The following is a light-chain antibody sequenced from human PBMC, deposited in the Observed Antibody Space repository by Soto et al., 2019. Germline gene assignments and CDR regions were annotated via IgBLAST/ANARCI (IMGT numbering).Light chain of an antibody. V-gene: IGLV2-23*01. CDR2: EAS. CDR3: CSYVAGSRSWV. Sequence: QSALTQPASVSGSPGQSITISCTGTSSDVGNYNPVSWYQQHPGKAPKLMIYEASKRPSGVSNRFSGSKSGNTASLTISGLQADDEADYLCCSYVAGSRSWVFGGGTKLTVL. J-gene: IGLJ3*02. CDR1: SSDVGNYNP.